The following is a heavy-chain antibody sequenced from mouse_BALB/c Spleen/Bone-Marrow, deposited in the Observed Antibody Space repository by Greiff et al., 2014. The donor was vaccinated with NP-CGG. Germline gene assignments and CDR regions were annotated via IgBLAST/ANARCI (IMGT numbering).Heavy chain of an antibody. Sequence: VQLQQSGPELVKPGASGKMSCKASGYTFTRYVMYWGKQKPGQGLEWIGYINPYNDGTKYNEKFKGKATLTSDKSSSTAYMELSSLTSEDSAVYYCARSLLRADYWGQGTSVTVSS. V-gene: IGHV1-14*01. D-gene: IGHD1-1*01. CDR1: GYTFTRYV. CDR2: INPYNDGT. J-gene: IGHJ4*01. CDR3: ARSLLRADY.